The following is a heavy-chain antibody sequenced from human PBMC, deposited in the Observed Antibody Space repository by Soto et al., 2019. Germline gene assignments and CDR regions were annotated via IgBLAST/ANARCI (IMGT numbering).Heavy chain of an antibody. CDR1: GFTFSSYG. D-gene: IGHD3-10*01. CDR3: EKPTMVRGDPPDN. V-gene: IGHV3-30*18. J-gene: IGHJ4*02. Sequence: QVQLVESGGGVVQPGRSLRLSCAASGFTFSSYGRHWVRQAPGKGLEWVAVISYDGSKTYYADSVKGRFTISRDNSKNTLDLQMNSLRAEDTAVYYCEKPTMVRGDPPDNWGQGTLVTVSS. CDR2: ISYDGSKT.